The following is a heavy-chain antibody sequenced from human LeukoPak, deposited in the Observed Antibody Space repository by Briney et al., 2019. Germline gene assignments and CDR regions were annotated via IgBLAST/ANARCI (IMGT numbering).Heavy chain of an antibody. V-gene: IGHV3-13*01. CDR1: GFTFSTYD. CDR3: AREDSTRSGVRELDY. Sequence: GGSLRLSCAASGFTFSTYDFHWVRQVTGKGLQWVSAIGAGFDTYQDSVRGRFTISRENAKNSLYLQMNSLTVGDTAVYYCAREDSTRSGVRELDYWGQGILVTVSS. CDR2: IGAGFDT. D-gene: IGHD3-10*01. J-gene: IGHJ4*02.